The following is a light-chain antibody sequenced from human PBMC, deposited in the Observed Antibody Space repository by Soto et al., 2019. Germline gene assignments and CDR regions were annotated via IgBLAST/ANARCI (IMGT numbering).Light chain of an antibody. V-gene: IGLV2-14*01. CDR1: SSDIGGYDY. CDR3: CSYTRTSNHYF. Sequence: ALTHPASVSGSPGQSITISCTGTSSDIGGYDYVSWYQQRPGKAPKLMIYEVRYRPSGVSNRFSGSKSGNTASLTISGLQAEDEAVYYCCSYTRTSNHYFFGSGTKVTVL. J-gene: IGLJ1*01. CDR2: EVR.